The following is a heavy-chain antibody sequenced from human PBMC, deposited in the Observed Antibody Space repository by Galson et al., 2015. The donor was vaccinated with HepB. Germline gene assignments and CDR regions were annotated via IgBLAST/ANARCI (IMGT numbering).Heavy chain of an antibody. D-gene: IGHD3-16*02. CDR3: ARARGIHYDYVWGSYRYLDY. J-gene: IGHJ4*02. V-gene: IGHV3-48*01. CDR2: ISSSSSTI. Sequence: SLRLSCAASGFTFSSYSMNWVRQAPGKGLEWVSYISSSSSTIYYADSVKGRFTISRDNAKNSLYLQMNSLRAEDTAVYYCARARGIHYDYVWGSYRYLDYWGQGTLVTVSS. CDR1: GFTFSSYS.